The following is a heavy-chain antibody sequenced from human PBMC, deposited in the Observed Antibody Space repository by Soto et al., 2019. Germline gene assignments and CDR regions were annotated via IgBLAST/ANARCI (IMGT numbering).Heavy chain of an antibody. D-gene: IGHD3-22*01. CDR1: GFTFSNYW. CDR2: INQDGRQN. CDR3: VRDYGYYDFEY. Sequence: EVQLVESGGGLVQPGGSLRLSCAASGFTFSNYWMGWVRQAPGKGLEWVAYINQDGRQNYYVDSVTGRFTISRDNAQNSLYLQMNGLGAEDTAVYFCVRDYGYYDFEYWGQGTLVTVS. J-gene: IGHJ4*02. V-gene: IGHV3-7*01.